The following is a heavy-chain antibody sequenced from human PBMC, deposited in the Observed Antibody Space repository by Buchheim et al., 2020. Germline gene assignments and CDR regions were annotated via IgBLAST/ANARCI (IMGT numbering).Heavy chain of an antibody. CDR3: ARDYMISHHYYGMDV. J-gene: IGHJ6*02. V-gene: IGHV3-21*01. CDR2: ISSTFNSI. Sequence: VQLVESGGGVVKPGGSLRLSCVGSGFTLSTYNMNWVRQAPGKGLEWVSSISSTFNSIYYADSVKGRFTISRDNAKNSLYLEMNSLRAEDTAVYYCARDYMISHHYYGMDVWGQGTT. CDR1: GFTLSTYN. D-gene: IGHD3/OR15-3a*01.